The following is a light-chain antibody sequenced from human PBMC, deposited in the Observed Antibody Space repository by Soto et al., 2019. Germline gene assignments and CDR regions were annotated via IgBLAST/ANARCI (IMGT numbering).Light chain of an antibody. CDR3: SSYPSRCTYV. J-gene: IGLJ1*01. CDR1: SSDVGGYNY. CDR2: EVS. Sequence: QSALTQPASVSGSPGQSITISCTGTSSDVGGYNYVSWYQQHPGKAPKLMIYEVSNRPSGVSNRFSGSKSGNTASLTISGLQAEDEADYYCSSYPSRCTYVFGTGTKLTVL. V-gene: IGLV2-14*01.